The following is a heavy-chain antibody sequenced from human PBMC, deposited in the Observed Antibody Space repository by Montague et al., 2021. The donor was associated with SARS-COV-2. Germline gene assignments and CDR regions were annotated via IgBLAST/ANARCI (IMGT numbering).Heavy chain of an antibody. CDR1: GGSINSYF. Sequence: SETLSLTCTVSGGSINSYFWSWIRQPAGKELEWIGRIYSNGNTNYNPSLKSRVTMSVDTSKNQFSLKLSSVTAADTAVYYCARETFSGYSYGRGCYYYYYGMDVWGQGTTVTVSS. CDR3: ARETFSGYSYGRGCYYYYYGMDV. CDR2: IYSNGNT. D-gene: IGHD5-18*01. V-gene: IGHV4-4*07. J-gene: IGHJ6*02.